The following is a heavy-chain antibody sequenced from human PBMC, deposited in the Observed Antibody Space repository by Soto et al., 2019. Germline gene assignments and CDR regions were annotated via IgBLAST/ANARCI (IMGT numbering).Heavy chain of an antibody. Sequence: QVQLQESGPGLVKPSETLSLTCAVSGDSISSCYCMWIRQPPGKGLESIGYLYYGRSANYNPSLKSRVTVSVDTSTNQCSLTLSSMTAADTAVYYCALRSMAVVPEYWGQGTLVTVSS. D-gene: IGHD3-22*01. CDR2: LYYGRSA. CDR3: ALRSMAVVPEY. J-gene: IGHJ4*02. CDR1: GDSISSCY. V-gene: IGHV4-59*01.